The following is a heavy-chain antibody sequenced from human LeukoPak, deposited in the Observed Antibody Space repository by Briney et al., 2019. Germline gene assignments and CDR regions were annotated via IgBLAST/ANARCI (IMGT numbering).Heavy chain of an antibody. J-gene: IGHJ5*02. D-gene: IGHD2-2*01. CDR2: IYYSGST. Sequence: SETLSLTCTVSGGSISSSSYYWGWIRQPPGKGLEWIGSIYYSGSTYYNPSLKSRVSISVDTANNQFSLKLYSVTAADTAVYYCARYIVVVPAAMINWFDPWGQGTLVTVSS. CDR3: ARYIVVVPAAMINWFDP. CDR1: GGSISSSSYY. V-gene: IGHV4-39*01.